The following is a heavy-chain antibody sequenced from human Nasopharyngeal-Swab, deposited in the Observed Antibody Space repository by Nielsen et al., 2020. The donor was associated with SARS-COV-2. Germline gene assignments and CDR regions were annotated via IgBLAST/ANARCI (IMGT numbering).Heavy chain of an antibody. J-gene: IGHJ3*02. Sequence: GESLKISCTASGFTFGDYAMSWVRQAPGKGLEWVGFIRSKAYGGTTEYAASVKGRFTISRDDSKSIAYLQMNSLKTEDTAVYYCTREPVGARNDAFDIWGQGTMVTVSS. CDR2: IRSKAYGGTT. CDR3: TREPVGARNDAFDI. D-gene: IGHD1-26*01. V-gene: IGHV3-49*04. CDR1: GFTFGDYA.